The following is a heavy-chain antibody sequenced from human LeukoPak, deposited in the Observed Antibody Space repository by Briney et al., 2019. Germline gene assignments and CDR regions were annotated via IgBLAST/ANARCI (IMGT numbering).Heavy chain of an antibody. CDR1: VFSFTDYP. V-gene: IGHV3-21*05. CDR2: IRTTAEGAKYA. D-gene: IGHD6-13*01. CDR3: AREWYSSSWGRHKNAFDI. Sequence: PGGSLRLSCATSVFSFTDYPMNWVRQAPGKGLEWISNIRTTAEGAKYAYYADSVKGRFTISRDNAKNSLYLQMNSLRAEDTAVYYCAREWYSSSWGRHKNAFDIWGQGTMVTVSS. J-gene: IGHJ3*02.